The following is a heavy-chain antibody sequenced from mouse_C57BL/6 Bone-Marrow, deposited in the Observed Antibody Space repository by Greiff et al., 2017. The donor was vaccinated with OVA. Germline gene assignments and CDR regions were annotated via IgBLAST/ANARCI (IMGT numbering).Heavy chain of an antibody. D-gene: IGHD2-4*01. CDR2: IHPNSGST. CDR1: GYTFTSYW. V-gene: IGHV1-64*01. J-gene: IGHJ2*01. CDR3: ARSRAYDYDGY. Sequence: QVQLQQPGAELVKPGASVKLSCKASGYTFTSYWMHWVKQRPGQGLEWIGMIHPNSGSTNYNEKFKSKATLTVDKSSSTAYMQLSSLTSEDSAVYYCARSRAYDYDGYWGQGTTLTVSS.